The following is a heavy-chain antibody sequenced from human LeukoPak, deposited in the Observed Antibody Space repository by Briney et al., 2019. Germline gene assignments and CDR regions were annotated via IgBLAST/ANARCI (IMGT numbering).Heavy chain of an antibody. Sequence: SGPTLVNPTQTLTLTCTFSGFSLSTSGMRVSWILQPPGKALEWLARIDWDDDKFYSTSLKTRLTISKDTSKDQVVLTMTHMDPVDTATYYCARISGRDTAMVTDCWGQGTLVTVSS. CDR2: IDWDDDK. CDR3: ARISGRDTAMVTDC. V-gene: IGHV2-70*04. D-gene: IGHD5-18*01. J-gene: IGHJ4*02. CDR1: GFSLSTSGMR.